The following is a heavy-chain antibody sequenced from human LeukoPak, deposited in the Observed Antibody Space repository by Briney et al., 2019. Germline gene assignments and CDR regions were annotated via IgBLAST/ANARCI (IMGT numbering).Heavy chain of an antibody. CDR3: ARAARDDYVWGSYRLDY. D-gene: IGHD3-16*02. J-gene: IGHJ4*02. Sequence: SETLSLTCTVSGGSISSYYWSWIRQPPGKGLEWIGYIYHSGSTNYNPSLKSRVTIPVDTSKNQFSLKLSSVTAADTAVYYCARAARDDYVWGSYRLDYWGQGTLVTVSS. CDR2: IYHSGST. V-gene: IGHV4-59*01. CDR1: GGSISSYY.